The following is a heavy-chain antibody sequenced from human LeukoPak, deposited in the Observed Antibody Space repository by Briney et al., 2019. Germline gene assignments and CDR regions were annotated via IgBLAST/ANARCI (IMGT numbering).Heavy chain of an antibody. Sequence: GRSLRLSCAASGFTFSNYNMNWVRQPPGKGLQWVSYISSSSNIIYYADSVKGRFTISRDNAKNSLFLQMNSLRAEDTAVYYCARDFAREFTIDYWGQGTLVTVSS. V-gene: IGHV3-48*01. CDR1: GFTFSNYN. D-gene: IGHD3-10*01. J-gene: IGHJ4*02. CDR2: ISSSSNII. CDR3: ARDFAREFTIDY.